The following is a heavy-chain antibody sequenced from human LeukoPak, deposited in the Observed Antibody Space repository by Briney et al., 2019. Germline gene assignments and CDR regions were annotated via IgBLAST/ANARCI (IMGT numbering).Heavy chain of an antibody. J-gene: IGHJ2*01. V-gene: IGHV3-21*01. CDR2: ISSSSSYI. D-gene: IGHD5-18*01. Sequence: PGGSLRLSCAASGFTFSSYSMSWVRQAPGKGLEWVSSISSSSSYIYYADPVKGRFTISRDNAKNSLYLQMNSLRAEDTAVYYCARYSYGSYWYFDLWGRGTLVTVSS. CDR1: GFTFSSYS. CDR3: ARYSYGSYWYFDL.